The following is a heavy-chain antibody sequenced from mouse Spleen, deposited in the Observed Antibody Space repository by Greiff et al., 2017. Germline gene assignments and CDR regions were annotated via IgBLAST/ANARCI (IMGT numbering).Heavy chain of an antibody. J-gene: IGHJ2*01. Sequence: EVQLQESGPGLVKPSQSLSLTCSVTGYSITSGYYWNWIRQFPGNKLEWMGYISYDGSNNYNPSLKNRISITRDTSKNQFFLKLNSVTTEDTATYYCARVDYYGSLDYWGQGTTLTVSS. CDR3: ARVDYYGSLDY. D-gene: IGHD1-1*01. CDR2: ISYDGSN. CDR1: GYSITSGYY. V-gene: IGHV3-6*01.